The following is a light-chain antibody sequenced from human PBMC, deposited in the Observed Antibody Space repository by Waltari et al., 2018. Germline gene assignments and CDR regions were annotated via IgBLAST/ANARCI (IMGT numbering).Light chain of an antibody. CDR2: AAS. V-gene: IGKV1-39*01. Sequence: IQMTQSPSALSASVGDTVTISCRASQSVGTYLAWYQQKPGKAPKLLISAASSLQSGVPLRFSGGGSVTDFTLTISSLQHEDFATYYCQQTFSGWTFGQGTQVEI. CDR3: QQTFSGWT. J-gene: IGKJ1*01. CDR1: QSVGTY.